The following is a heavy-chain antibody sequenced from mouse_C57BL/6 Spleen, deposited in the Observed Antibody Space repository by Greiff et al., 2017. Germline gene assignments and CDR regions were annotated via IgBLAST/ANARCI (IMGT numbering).Heavy chain of an antibody. J-gene: IGHJ1*01. CDR3: ARPLYRYLEV. CDR1: GYTFTSYW. V-gene: IGHV1-69*01. CDR2: IDPSDSYT. D-gene: IGHD1-1*01. Sequence: QVQLQQPGAELVMPGASVKLSCKASGYTFTSYWMHWVKQRPGQGLEWIGEIDPSDSYTNYNQKFKGKSTLTVDKSSSTAYMQLSSLTSEDSAVYYGARPLYRYLEVGGPGTTVTVSS.